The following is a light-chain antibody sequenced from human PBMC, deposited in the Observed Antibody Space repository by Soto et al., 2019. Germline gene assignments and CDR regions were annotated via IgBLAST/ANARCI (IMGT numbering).Light chain of an antibody. V-gene: IGKV1-9*01. CDR1: EDILSH. CDR2: AAA. Sequence: IQMTQYPSFLSASVGDRVTITCRASEDILSHLAWYQQKPGKAPNLLIYAAAYLQSGVPSRFSGSRSETEFTLTITSLQPEDFATYYCQQVKNYPRTFGQVTKVDIK. J-gene: IGKJ1*01. CDR3: QQVKNYPRT.